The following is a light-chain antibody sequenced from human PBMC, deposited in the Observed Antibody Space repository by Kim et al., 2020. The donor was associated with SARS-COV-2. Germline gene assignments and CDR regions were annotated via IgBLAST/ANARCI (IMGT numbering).Light chain of an antibody. CDR3: QSADGSGTYV. CDR1: TLPEKQ. CDR2: KDD. J-gene: IGLJ1*01. V-gene: IGLV3-25*03. Sequence: VSPGQAARITCSGDTLPEKQTYWYQQKSGQAPLLVIYKDDERPSGIPGRFSGSSSGTTVTLTISGVQAEDDADYYCQSADGSGTYVFGTGTKVTVL.